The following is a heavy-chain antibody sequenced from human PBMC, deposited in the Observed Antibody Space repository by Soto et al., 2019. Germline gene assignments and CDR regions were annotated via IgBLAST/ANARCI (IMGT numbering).Heavy chain of an antibody. CDR2: IYPSDSDT. V-gene: IGHV5-51*01. J-gene: IGHJ5*02. Sequence: GESLKISCKGSGCTFINYWIGWVRQMPGKGLEWMGFIYPSDSDTRYSPSFQGQVTISADKSISTAYLQWSSLKASDTAMYYCARFGRYYYDSSGYYGYNWFDPWGQGTLVTVSS. CDR3: ARFGRYYYDSSGYYGYNWFDP. CDR1: GCTFINYW. D-gene: IGHD3-22*01.